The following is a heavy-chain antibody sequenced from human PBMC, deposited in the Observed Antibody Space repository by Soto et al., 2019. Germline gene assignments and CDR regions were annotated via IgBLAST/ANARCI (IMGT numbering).Heavy chain of an antibody. CDR1: GASLTSNKYY. V-gene: IGHV4-39*02. J-gene: IGHJ4*02. D-gene: IGHD2-8*01. CDR3: ARGERRSMLIVSVFDY. Sequence: QVEMHESGPGLVKPSETLSLTCPVSGASLTSNKYYWGWIRQSPGKGLEWIGSVYYSGSTYYNPSLKSPVSISVDMSHFSLNLSSVTAADTAVYYCARGERRSMLIVSVFDYWGQGMVVSVSS. CDR2: VYYSGST.